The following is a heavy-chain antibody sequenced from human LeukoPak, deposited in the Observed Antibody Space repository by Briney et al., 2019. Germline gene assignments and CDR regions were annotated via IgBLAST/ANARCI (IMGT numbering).Heavy chain of an antibody. D-gene: IGHD3-22*01. Sequence: GGSLRLSCAASGFTFSSYTINWVRQAPGKGLEWVSSISGSSYYIYYADSVRGRFTISRDNAKNSLYLQMNSLRAEDTAVYYCASSDNYDSSGYLYYFDYWGQGTLVTVSS. CDR3: ASSDNYDSSGYLYYFDY. J-gene: IGHJ4*02. CDR1: GFTFSSYT. V-gene: IGHV3-21*01. CDR2: ISGSSYYI.